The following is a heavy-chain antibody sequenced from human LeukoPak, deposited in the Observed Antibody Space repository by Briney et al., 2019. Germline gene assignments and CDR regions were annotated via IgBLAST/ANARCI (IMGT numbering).Heavy chain of an antibody. V-gene: IGHV3-30*18. J-gene: IGHJ6*02. CDR1: GFTFSSYG. CDR2: ISYDGSDK. Sequence: GGSLRLSCAASGFTFSSYGMHWVRHARGKGLEGVAVISYDGSDKYYADSAKGGFTISRDNPKITLYVQMNSLRGDDTAVCYCAKSRSPGLYYYALDVWGQGTTVTVSS. D-gene: IGHD3/OR15-3a*01. CDR3: AKSRSPGLYYYALDV.